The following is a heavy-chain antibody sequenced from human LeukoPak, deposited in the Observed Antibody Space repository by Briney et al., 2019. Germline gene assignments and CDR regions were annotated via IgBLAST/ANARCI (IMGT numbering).Heavy chain of an antibody. V-gene: IGHV3-30*04. J-gene: IGHJ6*02. Sequence: GGSLRLSCTASRFTFSNYAMHWVRQAPGKGLEWVAVMSYDGSYESYADSVKGRFTISRDNSKNTLYLQMNSLRAEDTAVYYCAKDLGSSSWSYYYYGMDVWGQGTTVTVSS. CDR3: AKDLGSSSWSYYYYGMDV. D-gene: IGHD6-13*01. CDR2: MSYDGSYE. CDR1: RFTFSNYA.